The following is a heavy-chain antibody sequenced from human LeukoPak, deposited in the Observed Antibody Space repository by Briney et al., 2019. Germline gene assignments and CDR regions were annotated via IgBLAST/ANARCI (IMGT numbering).Heavy chain of an antibody. J-gene: IGHJ4*02. CDR2: ISNDGTIQ. CDR3: ARAMVRGVIPY. V-gene: IGHV3-30*19. CDR1: GFTFSSYG. Sequence: PGGSLRLPCAASGFTFSSYGMHWVRQAPGKGLEWLAVISNDGTIQYYADSVKGRFTISRDNSRNIMNLQTDSLRPEDTALYYCARAMVRGVIPYWGQGTLVTVSS. D-gene: IGHD3-10*01.